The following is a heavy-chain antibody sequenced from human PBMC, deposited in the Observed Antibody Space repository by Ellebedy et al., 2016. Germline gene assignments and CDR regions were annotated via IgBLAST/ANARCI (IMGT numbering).Heavy chain of an antibody. CDR3: ARSLGFCTETSCLRDFDS. J-gene: IGHJ4*02. CDR1: GYTFSSHG. V-gene: IGHV1-18*01. Sequence: ASVKVSXXASGYTFSSHGISWVRQASGQGLEWMGWISGYNGNTNYAQILQGRVTMTTDTSTSTAYMELRSLRSDDTAVYYCARSLGFCTETSCLRDFDSWGQGTLVTVSS. CDR2: ISGYNGNT. D-gene: IGHD2-2*01.